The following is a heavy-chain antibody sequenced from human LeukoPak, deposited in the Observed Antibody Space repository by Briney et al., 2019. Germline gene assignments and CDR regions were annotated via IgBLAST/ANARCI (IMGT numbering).Heavy chain of an antibody. CDR2: ISGSGGST. CDR1: GFTFSSYA. V-gene: IGHV3-23*01. D-gene: IGHD3-9*01. Sequence: GGSLRPSCAASGFTFSSYAMSWVRQAPGKGLEWVSAISGSGGSTYYADSVKGRFTISRDNSKNTLYLQMNSLRAEDTAVYYCAKVWYDILTPGNGDYFDYWGQGTLVTVSS. CDR3: AKVWYDILTPGNGDYFDY. J-gene: IGHJ4*02.